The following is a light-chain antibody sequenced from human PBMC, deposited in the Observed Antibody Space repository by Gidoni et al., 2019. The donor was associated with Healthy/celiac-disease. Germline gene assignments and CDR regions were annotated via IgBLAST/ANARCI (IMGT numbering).Light chain of an antibody. V-gene: IGKV3-20*01. CDR3: QQYGSSPPMYT. CDR1: QSVSSSY. Sequence: ESVLTQSPGTLSLSPGERATLSCRASQSVSSSYLAWYQQQPCQAPRLLVYGASSRATGIPDRFSGSGSGTDFTLTISRLEPEDFAVYYCQQYGSSPPMYTFGQGTKLEIK. CDR2: GAS. J-gene: IGKJ2*01.